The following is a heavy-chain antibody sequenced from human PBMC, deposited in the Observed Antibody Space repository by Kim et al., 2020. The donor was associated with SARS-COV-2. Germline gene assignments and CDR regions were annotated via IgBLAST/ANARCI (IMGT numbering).Heavy chain of an antibody. CDR2: INHSGST. CDR1: GGSFSGYY. CDR3: ARDPRLLTGESPPFDY. V-gene: IGHV4-34*01. Sequence: SETLSLTCAVYGGSFSGYYWSWIRQPPGKGLEWIGEINHSGSTNYNPSLKSRVTISVDTSKNQFSLKLSSVTAADTAVYYCARDPRLLTGESPPFDYWGQGTLVTVSS. D-gene: IGHD7-27*01. J-gene: IGHJ4*02.